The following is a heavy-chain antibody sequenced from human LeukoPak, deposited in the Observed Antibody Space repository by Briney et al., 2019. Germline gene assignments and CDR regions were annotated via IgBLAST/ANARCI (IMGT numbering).Heavy chain of an antibody. J-gene: IGHJ4*02. V-gene: IGHV4-34*01. CDR1: GGSFSGYY. D-gene: IGHD1-26*01. CDR3: ARDGRGSSRPFDY. Sequence: PSETLSLTCAVYGGSFSGYYWSWIRQPSGNGLEWIGEINHSGSTNYNPSLKSRVTMSVDTSKNQFSLKLSSVTAADTAVYYCARDGRGSSRPFDYWGQGTLVTVSS. CDR2: INHSGST.